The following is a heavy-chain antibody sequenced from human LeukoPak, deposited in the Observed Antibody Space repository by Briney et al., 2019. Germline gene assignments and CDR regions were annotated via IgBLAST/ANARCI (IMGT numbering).Heavy chain of an antibody. CDR3: ARGHHYDILTGYSTTYYFDY. J-gene: IGHJ4*02. V-gene: IGHV3-30-3*01. CDR1: GFTFSSYA. CDR2: ISYDGSNK. Sequence: GRSLRLSCAASGFTFSSYAMHWVRQAPGKGLEWVAVISYDGSNKYYADSVKGRFTISRDNSKNTLYLQMNSLRAEDTAVYYCARGHHYDILTGYSTTYYFDYWGQGTLVTVSS. D-gene: IGHD3-9*01.